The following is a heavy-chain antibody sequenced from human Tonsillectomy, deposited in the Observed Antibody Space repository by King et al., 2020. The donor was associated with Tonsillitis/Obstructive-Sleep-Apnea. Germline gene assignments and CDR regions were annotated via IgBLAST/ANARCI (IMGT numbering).Heavy chain of an antibody. V-gene: IGHV5-10-1*03. CDR3: ARFYYYGSGRSNMDV. CDR1: GYSFTSYW. Sequence: VQLVESGAEVKKPGESLRISCKGSGYSFTSYWISWVRQMPGKGLEWMGRIDPSDSYTNYSPSFQGHVTISADKSINTAYLQWSSLKASDTAMYYCARFYYYGSGRSNMDVWGQGTTVTVSS. J-gene: IGHJ6*02. CDR2: IDPSDSYT. D-gene: IGHD3-10*01.